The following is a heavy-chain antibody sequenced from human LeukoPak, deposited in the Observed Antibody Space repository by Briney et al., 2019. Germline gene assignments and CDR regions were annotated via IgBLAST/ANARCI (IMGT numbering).Heavy chain of an antibody. D-gene: IGHD3-16*02. CDR3: ARDQVVMITFGGVIEQRYYGMDV. CDR1: GGSFSDYY. CDR2: INHSGST. Sequence: SETLSLTCAVSGGSFSDYYWSSIRQPPGQGLEWIGEINHSGSTNYNPSLKSRVTISVDTSKNQFSLKLSSVTAADTAVYYCARDQVVMITFGGVIEQRYYGMDVWGQGTTVTVSS. V-gene: IGHV4-34*01. J-gene: IGHJ6*02.